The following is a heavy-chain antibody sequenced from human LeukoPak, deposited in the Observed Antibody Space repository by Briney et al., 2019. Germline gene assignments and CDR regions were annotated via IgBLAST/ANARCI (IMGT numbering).Heavy chain of an antibody. CDR2: IYYSGST. J-gene: IGHJ5*02. CDR3: ARSLYDILTGYYSPPTWFDP. D-gene: IGHD3-9*01. CDR1: GGSFSGYY. Sequence: SETLSLTCAVYGGSFSGYYWSWIRQPPGKGLEWIGYIYYSGSTNYNPSLKSRATISVDTSKNQFSLKLSSVTAADTAVYYCARSLYDILTGYYSPPTWFDPWGQGTLVTVSS. V-gene: IGHV4-59*01.